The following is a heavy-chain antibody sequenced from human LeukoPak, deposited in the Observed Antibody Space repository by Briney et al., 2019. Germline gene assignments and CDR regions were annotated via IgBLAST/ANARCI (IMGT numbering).Heavy chain of an antibody. Sequence: GGSLRLSCAASGFTFSSYWMHWVRQAPGKGLVWVSRINTDGSSTSYADSVKGRFTISRDNAKNTLYLQMNSLRAEDTAVYYCARVSSSSWWALDYWGQGTMVTVSS. CDR1: GFTFSSYW. CDR3: ARVSSSSWWALDY. CDR2: INTDGSST. J-gene: IGHJ4*02. D-gene: IGHD6-13*01. V-gene: IGHV3-74*01.